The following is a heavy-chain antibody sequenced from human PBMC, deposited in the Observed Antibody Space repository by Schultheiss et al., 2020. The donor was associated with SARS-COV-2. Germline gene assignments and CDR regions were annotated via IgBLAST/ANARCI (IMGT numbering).Heavy chain of an antibody. D-gene: IGHD3-16*02. CDR2: IKQDGSEK. Sequence: GGSLRLSCAASGFTFSSYGMHWVRQAPGKGLEWVANIKQDGSEKYYVDSVKGRFTISRDNAKNTLYLQLDSLRVEDTAVYYCAREEVDDYVWGSYRLGWYFDLWGRGTLVTVSS. V-gene: IGHV3-7*01. CDR1: GFTFSSYG. J-gene: IGHJ2*01. CDR3: AREEVDDYVWGSYRLGWYFDL.